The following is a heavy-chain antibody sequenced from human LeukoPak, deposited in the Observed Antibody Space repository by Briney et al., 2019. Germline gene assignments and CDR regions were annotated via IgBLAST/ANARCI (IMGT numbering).Heavy chain of an antibody. Sequence: GGSLRLSCAPSGFTLSSYWTSWVRQAPGKGLEWVSAVSGTGGSTYYADSVKGRFTISRDNSKKTLYLQMNSLRAEDTAVYYCALGGRCTSCNMVYFDYWGQGTLVTVSS. D-gene: IGHD2-2*02. V-gene: IGHV3-23*01. CDR2: VSGTGGST. CDR1: GFTLSSYW. CDR3: ALGGRCTSCNMVYFDY. J-gene: IGHJ4*02.